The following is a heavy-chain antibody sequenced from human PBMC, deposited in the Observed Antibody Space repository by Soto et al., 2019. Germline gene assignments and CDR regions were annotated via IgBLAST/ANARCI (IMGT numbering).Heavy chain of an antibody. V-gene: IGHV3-48*04. Sequence: GGSLRLSCEASGITLSFSSYGMNWVRLAPGKGLEWVSYISSSSYPIYYADSVKGRFTISRDNAKNSLYLQMNSLRAEDTAVYYCARGYDSFGYWGQGTLVTVSS. CDR3: ARGYDSFGY. CDR2: ISSSSYPI. J-gene: IGHJ4*02. CDR1: GITLSFSSYG. D-gene: IGHD3-3*01.